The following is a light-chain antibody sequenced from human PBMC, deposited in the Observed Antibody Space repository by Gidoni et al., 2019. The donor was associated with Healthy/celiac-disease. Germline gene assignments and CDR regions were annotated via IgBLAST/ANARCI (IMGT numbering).Light chain of an antibody. Sequence: DIQLPQSPSSLSASVGDRVTITCRASQSISSYLKWYQQKPGKAPKLLIYAASSLQSGVLSRFSGSGSGTDFTITKSSLQPEDFATYYCQQSDSTRRNTFXXXTKLEIK. J-gene: IGKJ2*01. V-gene: IGKV1-39*01. CDR2: AAS. CDR1: QSISSY. CDR3: QQSDSTRRNT.